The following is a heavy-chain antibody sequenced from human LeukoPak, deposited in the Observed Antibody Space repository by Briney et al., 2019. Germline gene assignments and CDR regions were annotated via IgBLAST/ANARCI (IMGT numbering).Heavy chain of an antibody. CDR2: INSDGSST. D-gene: IGHD4-17*01. J-gene: IGHJ3*02. V-gene: IGHV3-74*01. CDR3: ARGTVTTEAFDI. CDR1: GFTFSSYW. Sequence: GGSLRLSCAASGFTFSSYWMHWVRQAPGKGLVWVSRINSDGSSTSYADSVKGRFTISRDNAKNTLYLQMNSLRAEDTAVCYCARGTVTTEAFDIWGQGTMVTVSS.